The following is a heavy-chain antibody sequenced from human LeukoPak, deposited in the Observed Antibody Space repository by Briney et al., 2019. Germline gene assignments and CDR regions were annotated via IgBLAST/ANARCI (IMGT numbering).Heavy chain of an antibody. V-gene: IGHV4-4*02. CDR2: IYHSGST. D-gene: IGHD3-22*01. J-gene: IGHJ4*02. CDR1: GGSISTSNW. Sequence: SETLSLTCAVSGGSISTSNWWSWVRQPPGKGLEWIGKIYHSGSTNYNPSLKSRVTISVDKSKNQFTLKLTSVTAADTAVYYCARHAYHYESSGYIDYWGQGTLVTVSS. CDR3: ARHAYHYESSGYIDY.